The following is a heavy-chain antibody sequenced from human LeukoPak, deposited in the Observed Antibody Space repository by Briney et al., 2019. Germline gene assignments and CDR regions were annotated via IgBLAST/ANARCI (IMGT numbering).Heavy chain of an antibody. J-gene: IGHJ4*02. CDR1: GGSISSGGYS. CDR2: IYHSGST. V-gene: IGHV4-30-2*01. Sequence: SETLSLTCAVSGGSISSGGYSWSWIRQPPGKGLEWIGYIYHSGSTYYNPSLKSRVTISVDRSKNQFSLKLSSVTAADTAVYYCARHFPGYDFWSGYLNYYFDYWGQGTLVTVSS. D-gene: IGHD3-3*01. CDR3: ARHFPGYDFWSGYLNYYFDY.